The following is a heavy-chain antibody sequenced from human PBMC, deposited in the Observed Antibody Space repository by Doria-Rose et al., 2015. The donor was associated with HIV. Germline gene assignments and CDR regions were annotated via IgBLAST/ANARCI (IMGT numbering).Heavy chain of an antibody. Sequence: PGLMKPAETLSLTCTVSGGSISSYYWNWIRQPPGKGLEWIGYIYSSGSTHYNSSLKSRVTISIDTSKNQFSLKLSSVTAADTAVYRPSRGIYYSLDVWGKGTTVTVSS. CDR1: GGSISSYY. V-gene: IGHV4-4*09. J-gene: IGHJ6*03. CDR3: SRGIYYSLDV. CDR2: IYSSGST. D-gene: IGHD3-10*01.